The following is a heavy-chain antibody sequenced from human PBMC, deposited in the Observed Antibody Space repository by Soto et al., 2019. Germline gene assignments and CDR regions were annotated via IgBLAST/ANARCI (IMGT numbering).Heavy chain of an antibody. CDR2: IKQDGSEK. CDR3: AKSLSAITGDS. CDR1: GFTFSSYW. Sequence: EVQLVESGGGLVQSGGSLRLSCAASGFTFSSYWMSWVRQGPGKGPEWVANIKQDGSEKYYVDSVKGRFTISRDNAKNSIYLQMTSLRAEDTAVYLCAKSLSAITGDSWGQGTLVTVSS. V-gene: IGHV3-7*05. D-gene: IGHD2-2*01. J-gene: IGHJ4*02.